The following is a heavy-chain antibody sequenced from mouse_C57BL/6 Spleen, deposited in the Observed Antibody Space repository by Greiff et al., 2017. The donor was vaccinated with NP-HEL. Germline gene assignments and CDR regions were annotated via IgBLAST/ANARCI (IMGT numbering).Heavy chain of an antibody. Sequence: QVQLQQPGAELVRPGSSVKLSCKASGYTFTSYWMDWVKQRPGQGLEWIGNIYPSDSETHYNQKFKDKATLTVDKSSSTAYMQLSSLTSEDSAVYYCARSVLTGYFDYWGQGTTLTVSS. CDR3: ARSVLTGYFDY. V-gene: IGHV1-61*01. CDR2: IYPSDSET. D-gene: IGHD4-1*01. J-gene: IGHJ2*01. CDR1: GYTFTSYW.